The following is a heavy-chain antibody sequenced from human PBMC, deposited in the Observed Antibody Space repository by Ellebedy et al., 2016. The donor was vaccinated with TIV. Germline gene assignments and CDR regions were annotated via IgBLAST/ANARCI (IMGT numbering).Heavy chain of an antibody. V-gene: IGHV3-30-3*01. J-gene: IGHJ4*02. D-gene: IGHD6-19*01. CDR2: ISYDGSNK. Sequence: PGGSLRLSCAASGFTFSSDAMHWVRQAPGKGLEWVAVISYDGSNKYYADSVKGRFTISRDNSKNTLYLQMNSLRAEDTAVYYCARDLAVAGFDYWGQGTLVTVSS. CDR1: GFTFSSDA. CDR3: ARDLAVAGFDY.